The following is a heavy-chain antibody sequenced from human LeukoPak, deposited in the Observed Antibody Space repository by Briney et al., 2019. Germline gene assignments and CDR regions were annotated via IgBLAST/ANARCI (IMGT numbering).Heavy chain of an antibody. CDR1: GFTFSSYW. D-gene: IGHD3-16*02. CDR2: IKQDGSEK. J-gene: IGHJ3*02. Sequence: GGSLRLSCAASGFTFSSYWMSWVRQAPGKGLEWVANIKQDGSEKYYVDSVKGRFTISRDNAKNSLYLQMNSLRAEDTAVYYCARVALKGLYDCVWGSYRYRAFDIWGQGTMVTVSS. CDR3: ARVALKGLYDCVWGSYRYRAFDI. V-gene: IGHV3-7*01.